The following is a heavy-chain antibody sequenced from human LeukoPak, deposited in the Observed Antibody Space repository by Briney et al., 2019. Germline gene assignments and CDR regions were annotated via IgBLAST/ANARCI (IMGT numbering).Heavy chain of an antibody. J-gene: IGHJ4*02. CDR1: GGSISSGGYY. CDR3: ARSGSSSWYSYFDY. CDR2: IYYSGST. V-gene: IGHV4-61*08. D-gene: IGHD6-13*01. Sequence: SETLSLTCTVSGGSISSGGYYWSWIRQPPGKGLEWIGYIYYSGSTNYNPSLKSRVTISVDTSKNQFSLKLSSVTAADTAVYYCARSGSSSWYSYFDYWGQGTLVTVSS.